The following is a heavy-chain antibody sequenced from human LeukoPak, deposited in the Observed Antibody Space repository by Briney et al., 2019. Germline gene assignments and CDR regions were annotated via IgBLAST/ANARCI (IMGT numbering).Heavy chain of an antibody. D-gene: IGHD2-2*01. CDR3: ARSPDCSSDNCSIYRHSDY. J-gene: IGHJ4*02. CDR2: IGYDERKK. Sequence: PPGGSLRLSCAASGFTFSSYGMHWVRQVPGKGLEWVAVIGYDERKKYYADSVKGRFTISRDNSKNTLYLQMDSLRVEDTAVYYCARSPDCSSDNCSIYRHSDYWGQGTLVTVSS. CDR1: GFTFSSYG. V-gene: IGHV3-33*08.